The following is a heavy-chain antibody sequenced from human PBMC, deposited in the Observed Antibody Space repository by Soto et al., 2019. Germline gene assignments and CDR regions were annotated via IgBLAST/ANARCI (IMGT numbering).Heavy chain of an antibody. CDR2: IYYSGST. CDR1: GGSISSGDYY. D-gene: IGHD1-26*01. V-gene: IGHV4-30-4*01. Sequence: QVQLQESGPGLVKPSQSLSLTCTVSGGSISSGDYYWSWIRQPPGKGLEWIGYIYYSGSTYYNPSLKSRVPISVYTSKNQFSLKLSSVTAADTAVYYCAREGEQGRNWFDPWGQGTLVTVSS. CDR3: AREGEQGRNWFDP. J-gene: IGHJ5*02.